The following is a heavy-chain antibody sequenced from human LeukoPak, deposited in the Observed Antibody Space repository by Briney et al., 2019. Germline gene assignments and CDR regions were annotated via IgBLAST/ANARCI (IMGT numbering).Heavy chain of an antibody. CDR3: AREPDYYDSSGYYFDAFDI. D-gene: IGHD3-22*01. V-gene: IGHV3-7*01. CDR2: IKQDGSEK. Sequence: GALRLSCAASGFTFSSYWMSWVRQAPGKGLEWVANIKQDGSEKYYVDSVKGRFTISRDNAKNSLYLQMNSLRAEDTAVYYCAREPDYYDSSGYYFDAFDIWGQGTMVTVSS. J-gene: IGHJ3*02. CDR1: GFTFSSYW.